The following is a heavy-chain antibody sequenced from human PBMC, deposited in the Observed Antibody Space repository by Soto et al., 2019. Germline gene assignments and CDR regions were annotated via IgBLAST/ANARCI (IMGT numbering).Heavy chain of an antibody. D-gene: IGHD4-17*01. CDR2: ISPLKGRT. CDR3: AMDYGDRPEYFKH. V-gene: IGHV1-18*04. Sequence: QVHLVQSGPDLKRPGASLKDSCKASGYTFTSYGITWVRQAPGQGLEWIAWISPLKGRTQYSQKAQGRVTLSTDTSSYPAYMEMTTLRVDDTAVYYCAMDYGDRPEYFKHWGQGTLVTVS. J-gene: IGHJ1*01. CDR1: GYTFTSYG.